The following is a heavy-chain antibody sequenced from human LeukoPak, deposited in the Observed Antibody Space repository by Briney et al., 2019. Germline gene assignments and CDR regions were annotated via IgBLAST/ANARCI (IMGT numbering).Heavy chain of an antibody. J-gene: IGHJ4*02. CDR3: ARDLTDDFWSAYHFDY. V-gene: IGHV3-21*01. CDR2: ISSSSNYI. Sequence: GGSLRLSCAASGFTFNNYCMIWVRQAPGKGLEWVSSISSSSNYIYYADSVKGRFTISRDNAKNSLYLQMNSLRAEDTAVYYCARDLTDDFWSAYHFDYWGQGTLVTVSS. CDR1: GFTFNNYC. D-gene: IGHD3-3*01.